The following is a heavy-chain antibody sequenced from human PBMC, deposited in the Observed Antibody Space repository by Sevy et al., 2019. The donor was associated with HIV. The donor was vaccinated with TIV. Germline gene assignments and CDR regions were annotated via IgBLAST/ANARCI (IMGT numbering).Heavy chain of an antibody. Sequence: SETLSLTCIVSGASISNTGYYWGWIRQSPGKGLEWIASIRHGGYTFYNPSLKSRVTISADTSKNQFSLKLTSVSAADTSIYYCVGPKLTYTNGWHYFDYWGQGTVVTVSS. D-gene: IGHD2-8*01. J-gene: IGHJ4*02. CDR1: GASISNTGYY. CDR2: IRHGGYT. V-gene: IGHV4-39*01. CDR3: VGPKLTYTNGWHYFDY.